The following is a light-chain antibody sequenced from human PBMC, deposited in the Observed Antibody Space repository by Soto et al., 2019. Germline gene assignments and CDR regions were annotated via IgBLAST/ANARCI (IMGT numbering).Light chain of an antibody. CDR2: QVT. Sequence: QSAVTQPASVSGSPGQSISVSCTGTSSDVCGYYYVSWYDHNPGKAPKLIIYQVTSRPSGVSNRFSASKSGNTASLTISALQAEDEALYYRCSYSSRSTFYGFGTGTEVT. CDR1: SSDVCGYYY. CDR3: CSYSSRSTFYG. J-gene: IGLJ1*01. V-gene: IGLV2-14*01.